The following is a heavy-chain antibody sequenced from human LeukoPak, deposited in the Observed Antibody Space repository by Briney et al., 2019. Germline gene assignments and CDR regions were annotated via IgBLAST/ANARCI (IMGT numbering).Heavy chain of an antibody. D-gene: IGHD3-22*01. Sequence: PGGSLRLSCAASGFTFNSYSMNWVRQAPGKGLVWVSRINSDGSSTSYADSVKGRFTISRDNAKNTLYLQMNSLRAEDTAVYYCARVDDSSGYPLDYWGQGTLVTVSS. CDR1: GFTFNSYS. CDR3: ARVDDSSGYPLDY. V-gene: IGHV3-74*01. J-gene: IGHJ4*02. CDR2: INSDGSST.